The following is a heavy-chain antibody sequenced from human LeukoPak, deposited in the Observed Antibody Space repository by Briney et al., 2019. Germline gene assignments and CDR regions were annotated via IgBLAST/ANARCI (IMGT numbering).Heavy chain of an antibody. Sequence: ASVKVSCKASGYTFTGYYMHWVRQAPGQGLEWMGWLNPNSGGTNYPQKFQGRVTMTRDTSISTAYMELSRLRSDDTAVYYCTKSIVGATPNDAFDIWGQGTMVTVSS. J-gene: IGHJ3*02. V-gene: IGHV1-2*02. CDR2: LNPNSGGT. CDR1: GYTFTGYY. D-gene: IGHD1-26*01. CDR3: TKSIVGATPNDAFDI.